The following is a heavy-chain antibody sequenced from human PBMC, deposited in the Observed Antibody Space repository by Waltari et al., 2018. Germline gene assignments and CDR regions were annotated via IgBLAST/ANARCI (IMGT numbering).Heavy chain of an antibody. CDR3: ARGYGSGSYATNWFDP. D-gene: IGHD3-10*01. Sequence: QVQLQQXGXGLFKXXXTLXPXXAVXXGSXXXXYXXXIXQXXGKGLEWIGEINHSGSTNYNPSLKSRVTISVDTSKNQFSLKLSSVTAADTAVYYCARGYGSGSYATNWFDPWGQGTLVTVSS. CDR1: XGSXXXXY. J-gene: IGHJ5*02. V-gene: IGHV4-34*01. CDR2: INHSGST.